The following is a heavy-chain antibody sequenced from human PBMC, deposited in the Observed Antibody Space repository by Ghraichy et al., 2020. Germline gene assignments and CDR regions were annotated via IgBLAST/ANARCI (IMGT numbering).Heavy chain of an antibody. CDR3: AKLGCSSSSCYINY. CDR2: IRDSGGST. Sequence: GESLNISCAASGFIFSTYAMSWVRQAPGKGLEWVSVIRDSGGSTYYADSVKGRFTISRDNSKNTLYLQMNSLRAEDTAIYYCAKLGCSSSSCYINYWGQGTLVTVSS. V-gene: IGHV3-23*01. J-gene: IGHJ4*02. CDR1: GFIFSTYA. D-gene: IGHD2-2*02.